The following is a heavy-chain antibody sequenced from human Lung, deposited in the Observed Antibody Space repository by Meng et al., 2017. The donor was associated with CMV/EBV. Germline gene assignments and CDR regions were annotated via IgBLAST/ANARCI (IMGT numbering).Heavy chain of an antibody. D-gene: IGHD6-13*01. J-gene: IGHJ5*02. Sequence: ASGYTFTGYYMPWVRQAPGQGLEWMGWINPNSGGTNYAQKFQGRVTMTRDTSISTAYMELSRLRSDDTAVYYCARDQDSSSFYWFDPWGQGTLVTVSS. CDR3: ARDQDSSSFYWFDP. V-gene: IGHV1-2*02. CDR1: GYTFTGYY. CDR2: INPNSGGT.